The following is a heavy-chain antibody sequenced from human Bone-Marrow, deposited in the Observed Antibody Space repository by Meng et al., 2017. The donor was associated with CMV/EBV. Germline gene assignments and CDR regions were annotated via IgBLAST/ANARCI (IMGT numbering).Heavy chain of an antibody. J-gene: IGHJ4*02. CDR1: GFSLSTSGVG. CDR2: IYWNDDK. CDR3: AHASSSWYGGYYFDY. Sequence: SGPTLVKPTQTLTLTCTFSGFSLSTSGVGVGWIRQPPGKALEWLALIYWNDDKRYSPSLKSMLTITKDTSKNQVVLTMTNMDPVDTATYYCAHASSSWYGGYYFDYWGQGTLVTVSS. D-gene: IGHD6-13*01. V-gene: IGHV2-5*01.